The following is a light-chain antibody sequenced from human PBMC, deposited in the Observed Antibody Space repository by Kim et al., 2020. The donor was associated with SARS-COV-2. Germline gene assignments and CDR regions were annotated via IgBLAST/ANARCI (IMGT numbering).Light chain of an antibody. V-gene: IGKV3-20*01. CDR3: HHYSGSPWT. CDR2: GAS. J-gene: IGKJ1*01. Sequence: PPGEGATLSCRASQSVWRNYIAWYQQKPGQAPRRLIYGASTRATGIPDRFSASGSGTDFTLTVSRLEPEDFAMYYCHHYSGSPWTFGQGTKVDIK. CDR1: QSVWRNY.